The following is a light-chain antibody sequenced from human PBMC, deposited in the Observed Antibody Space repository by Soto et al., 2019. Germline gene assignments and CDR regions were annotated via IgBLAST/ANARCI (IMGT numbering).Light chain of an antibody. V-gene: IGKV3D-20*02. CDR1: QSVSSNY. J-gene: IGKJ5*01. Sequence: EIVMTQSPATLSVSRGERATLSCRASQSVSSNYLAWYQQKPGQAPRLLIYGASSRATGIPDRFSGSGSGTDFTLTISSLEPEDFAVYYCQQRSNWITFGQGTRLEIK. CDR2: GAS. CDR3: QQRSNWIT.